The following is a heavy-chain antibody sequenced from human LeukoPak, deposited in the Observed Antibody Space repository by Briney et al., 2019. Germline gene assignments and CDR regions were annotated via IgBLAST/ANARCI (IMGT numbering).Heavy chain of an antibody. D-gene: IGHD1-26*01. CDR2: FDPEDGET. J-gene: IGHJ4*02. Sequence: ASVKVSCKVSGYTLTELSMHWVRQTPGKGLEWVGGFDPEDGETIYAQKFQGRVTMTEDTSTDTAYMELSSLRSEDTAVYYCATGAESASGSYSVFDYWGQGTLVTVSS. CDR3: ATGAESASGSYSVFDY. V-gene: IGHV1-24*01. CDR1: GYTLTELS.